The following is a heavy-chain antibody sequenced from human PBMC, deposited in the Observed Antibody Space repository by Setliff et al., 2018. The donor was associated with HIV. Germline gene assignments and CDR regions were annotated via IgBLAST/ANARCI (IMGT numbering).Heavy chain of an antibody. CDR1: GGSFSNYC. V-gene: IGHV4-4*09. J-gene: IGHJ4*02. D-gene: IGHD3-10*01. Sequence: SETLSLTCTVSGGSFSNYCWNWIRQSPGKGLEWIGYIFTSGSTHYNPSLQSRVTISIDPSKNQFSLRLSSVTAADTAVYYCARRIDNSGIDYWGQGTLVTVSS. CDR3: ARRIDNSGIDY. CDR2: IFTSGST.